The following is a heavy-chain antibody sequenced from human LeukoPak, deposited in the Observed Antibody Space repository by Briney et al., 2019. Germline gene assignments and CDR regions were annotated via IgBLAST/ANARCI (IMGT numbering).Heavy chain of an antibody. CDR1: GDSISGSNYH. J-gene: IGHJ3*01. V-gene: IGHV4-39*07. CDR3: ARLSAAVHLGAFDL. CDR2: VHHTGRA. Sequence: SETLSLTCTVSGDSISGSNYHWGWIRQPPGKGLEWLGTVHHTGRAFYNPSLRGRTTVSVDTSKNEFSLKLTSVTAADTAVYYCARLSAAVHLGAFDLWGQGTMVTVSS. D-gene: IGHD3-3*01.